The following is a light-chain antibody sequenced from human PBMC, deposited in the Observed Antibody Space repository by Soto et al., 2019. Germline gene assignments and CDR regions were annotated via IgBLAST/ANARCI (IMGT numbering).Light chain of an antibody. Sequence: QTVRTPPASMSGSHPKSFAIACTESGSDIGAYNYVSWYQQHPGKAPKLLIVGGTRRPSGVCSRFSASKSAYTASLTISGLQGEYEATYYCSSFTASYFCVFGPGTKVTVL. V-gene: IGLV2-14*01. CDR2: GGT. CDR3: SSFTASYFCV. J-gene: IGLJ1*01. CDR1: GSDIGAYNY.